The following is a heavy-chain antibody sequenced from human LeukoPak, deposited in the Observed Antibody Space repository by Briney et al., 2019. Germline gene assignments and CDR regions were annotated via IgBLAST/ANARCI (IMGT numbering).Heavy chain of an antibody. V-gene: IGHV3-9*01. CDR2: ISWNSGSI. CDR3: AREFTSAYSGSSRGL. CDR1: GFTFDDYA. D-gene: IGHD1-26*01. Sequence: PGRSLRLSCAASGFTFDDYAMHWVRQAPGKGLEWVSGISWNSGSIGYADSVKGRFTISRDNAKNSLYLQMNSLRAEDTALYYCAREFTSAYSGSSRGLWGQGTLVTVSS. J-gene: IGHJ4*02.